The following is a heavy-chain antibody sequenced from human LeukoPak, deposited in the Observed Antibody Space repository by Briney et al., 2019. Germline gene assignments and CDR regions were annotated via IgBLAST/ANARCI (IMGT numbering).Heavy chain of an antibody. J-gene: IGHJ4*02. CDR3: AKDRVYDSSGYFDY. V-gene: IGHV3-23*01. D-gene: IGHD3-22*01. CDR2: ISGSGGST. Sequence: PGGSLRLSCAASGFTFSRPSMHWVRQAPGKGLEWVSAISGSGGSTYYADSVKGRFTISRDNSKNTLYLQMNSLRAEDTAVYYCAKDRVYDSSGYFDYWGQGTLVTVSS. CDR1: GFTFSRPS.